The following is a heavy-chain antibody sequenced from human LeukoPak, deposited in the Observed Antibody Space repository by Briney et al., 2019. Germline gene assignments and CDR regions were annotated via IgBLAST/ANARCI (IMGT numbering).Heavy chain of an antibody. Sequence: GGSLRLSCAASGFTFSSYAMTWVRQAPGKGLEWVSAISGSGDNTYYADSVKGRFTISRDNSKNTLYLQMNSLRAEDTAIYYCAKAVGSSGYFSRDAFDIWGQGTMVTVSS. D-gene: IGHD3-22*01. CDR2: ISGSGDNT. J-gene: IGHJ3*02. CDR3: AKAVGSSGYFSRDAFDI. V-gene: IGHV3-23*01. CDR1: GFTFSSYA.